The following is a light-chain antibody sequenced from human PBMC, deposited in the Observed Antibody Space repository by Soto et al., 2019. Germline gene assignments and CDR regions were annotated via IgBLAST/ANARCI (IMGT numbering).Light chain of an antibody. CDR3: ETWDSNIWV. CDR1: SGHSSYT. V-gene: IGLV4-60*03. J-gene: IGLJ3*02. Sequence: QAVVTQPSSASASLGSSVKLTCTLSSGHSSYTIAWHQQQPGKAPRYLMKVEGSGSYNKGSGVPDRLSGSSSGADRYLTISNLQSEDEADYYCETWDSNIWVFGGGTKLTVL. CDR2: VEGSGSY.